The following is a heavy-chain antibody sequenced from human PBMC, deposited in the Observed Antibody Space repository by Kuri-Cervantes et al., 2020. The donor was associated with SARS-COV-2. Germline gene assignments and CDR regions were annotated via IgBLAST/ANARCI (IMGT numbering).Heavy chain of an antibody. J-gene: IGHJ4*02. CDR2: IRYDGSNK. Sequence: GESLKISCAASGFTFSSYGRHRVRQAPGKGLEWVAFIRYDGSNKYYADSVKGRFTISRDNSKNTLYLQMNSMRAEDTAVYYCAKPGVVRYAFDYWGQGTMVTVSS. V-gene: IGHV3-30*02. CDR3: AKPGVVRYAFDY. CDR1: GFTFSSYG. D-gene: IGHD3-3*01.